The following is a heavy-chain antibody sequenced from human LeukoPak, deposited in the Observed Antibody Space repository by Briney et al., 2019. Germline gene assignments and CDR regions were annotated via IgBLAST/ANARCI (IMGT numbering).Heavy chain of an antibody. CDR3: ARPITYYYDSSGYALDY. CDR2: IIPIFGTA. CDR1: GYTFTGYY. J-gene: IGHJ4*02. D-gene: IGHD3-22*01. V-gene: IGHV1-69*13. Sequence: SVKVSCKASGYTFTGYYMHCVRQAPGQGLEWMGGIIPIFGTANYAQKFQGRVTITADESTSTAYMELSSLRSEDTAVYYCARPITYYYDSSGYALDYWGQGTLVTVSS.